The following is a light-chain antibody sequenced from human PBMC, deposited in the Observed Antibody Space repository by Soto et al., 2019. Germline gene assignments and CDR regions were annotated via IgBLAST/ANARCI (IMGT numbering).Light chain of an antibody. CDR3: QQTHSPPLT. J-gene: IGKJ4*01. V-gene: IGKV1-39*01. CDR1: QNIDTF. CDR2: AAS. Sequence: DIQMTQSPSSLSASVGDTVTVTCRASQNIDTFLNWYQQKPRKSPKLLIYAASNLEIGLPSRFSGRASETYFTLTINSPQPEDFATYYCQQTHSPPLTFGGGTRVDLK.